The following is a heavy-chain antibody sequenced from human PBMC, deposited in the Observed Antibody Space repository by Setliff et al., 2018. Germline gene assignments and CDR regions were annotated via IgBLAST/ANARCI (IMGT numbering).Heavy chain of an antibody. D-gene: IGHD5-18*01. CDR3: ARDIVDTAMGLSYYYYYYMDV. CDR1: GGSISSHY. J-gene: IGHJ6*03. V-gene: IGHV4-59*11. CDR2: IYYSGST. Sequence: SETLSLTCTVSGGSISSHYWSWIRQPPGKGLEWIGYIYYSGSTNYNPSLKSRVTISVDTSKNQFSLKLSSVTAADTAVYYCARDIVDTAMGLSYYYYYYMDVWGKGTTVTVSS.